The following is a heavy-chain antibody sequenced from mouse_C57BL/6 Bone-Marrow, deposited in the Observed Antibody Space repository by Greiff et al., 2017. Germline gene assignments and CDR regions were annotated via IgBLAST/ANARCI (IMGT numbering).Heavy chain of an antibody. CDR1: GYTFTDYE. V-gene: IGHV1-15*01. D-gene: IGHD2-5*01. CDR2: IDPETGGT. CDR3: TPQIVTTSFDY. Sequence: VQLQQSGAELVRPGASVTLSCKASGYTFTDYEMHWVKQTPVHGLDWIGAIDPETGGTAYNQKFKGKAILTADKSSSTAYMELRSLTSEDSAVYYCTPQIVTTSFDYWGPGTTLTVSS. J-gene: IGHJ2*01.